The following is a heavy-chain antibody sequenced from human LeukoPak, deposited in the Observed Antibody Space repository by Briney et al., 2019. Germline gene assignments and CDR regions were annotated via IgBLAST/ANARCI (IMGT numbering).Heavy chain of an antibody. D-gene: IGHD3-22*01. CDR2: ISGSGGST. J-gene: IGHJ4*02. Sequence: QAGGSLRLSCAASGFTFSSYSMNWVRQAPGKGLEWVSAISGSGGSTYYADSVKGRFTISRDNSKNTLYLQMNSLRAEDTAVYYCAKAIKYYYDSSGYSFDYWGQGTLVTVSS. CDR1: GFTFSSYS. V-gene: IGHV3-23*01. CDR3: AKAIKYYYDSSGYSFDY.